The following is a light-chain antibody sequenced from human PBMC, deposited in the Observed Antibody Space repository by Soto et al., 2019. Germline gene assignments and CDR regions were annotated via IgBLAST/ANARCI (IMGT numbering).Light chain of an antibody. Sequence: ENVLTQSPGTLSLSPGERATLSCRSSQNVISSYLAWYQQKPGEAPSLFVYATSSRAAGIPDRFSGNGSGTDFTLTISRLEAEDFAVYYCQPYDSSHLTFGGGTKVEIK. V-gene: IGKV3-20*01. J-gene: IGKJ4*02. CDR2: ATS. CDR1: QNVISSY. CDR3: QPYDSSHLT.